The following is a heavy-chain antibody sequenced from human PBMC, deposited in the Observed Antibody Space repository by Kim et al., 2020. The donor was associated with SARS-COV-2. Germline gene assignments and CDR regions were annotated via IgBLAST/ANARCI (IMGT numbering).Heavy chain of an antibody. V-gene: IGHV3-9*01. CDR1: GFTFDDYA. D-gene: IGHD6-13*01. CDR2: ISWNSGSI. CDR3: AKEYGSSSWYYY. Sequence: GGSLRLSCAASGFTFDDYAMHWVRQAPGKGLEWVSGISWNSGSIGYADSVKGRLTIPRDNAKNSLYLQMNSLRAEDTALYYCAKEYGSSSWYYYWGQGTLVTVAS. J-gene: IGHJ4*02.